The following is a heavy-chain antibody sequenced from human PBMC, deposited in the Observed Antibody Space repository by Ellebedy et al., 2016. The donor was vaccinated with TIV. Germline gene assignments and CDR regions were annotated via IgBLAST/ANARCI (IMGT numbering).Heavy chain of an antibody. V-gene: IGHV3-21*01. J-gene: IGHJ4*01. CDR3: ARATTVCSGSNCFLDF. CDR1: GFTFRYFS. Sequence: PGGSLRLSCAASGFTFRYFSLNWVRQAPGKGLEWVSSISSSGKDIYYADSLRGRFTISRDNTKDSLYLQMNSLTADDTAVYYCARATTVCSGSNCFLDFWGHGTPVTVSS. CDR2: ISSSGKDI. D-gene: IGHD3-3*01.